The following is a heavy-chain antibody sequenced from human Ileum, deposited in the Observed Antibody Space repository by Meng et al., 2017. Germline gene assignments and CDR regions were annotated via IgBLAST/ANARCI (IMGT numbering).Heavy chain of an antibody. Sequence: LQEYGPGLGEPLGTLSLTCIVSGDSMKTKTYYWGWIRQPPGKGLEWIGTLYHSRTTYYNPSLQSRVTISVDTSKNQLSLRLSSVTAADTAIYYCARDHGSSNWFYYWGQGTLVTVSS. D-gene: IGHD2-2*01. V-gene: IGHV4-39*07. J-gene: IGHJ4*02. CDR3: ARDHGSSNWFYY. CDR2: LYHSRTT. CDR1: GDSMKTKTYY.